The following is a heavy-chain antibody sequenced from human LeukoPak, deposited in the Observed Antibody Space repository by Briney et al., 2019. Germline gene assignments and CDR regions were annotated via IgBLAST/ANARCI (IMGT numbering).Heavy chain of an antibody. CDR1: GFTFGSST. Sequence: GGSLRLSCVASGFTFGSSTMTWVRQVPGKGLEWVSSITGLSTNAYYIDSVKGRFTISRDNSRNTLYLQMNSLRAEDTAVYYCARAYSGSYPIDYWGQGTLVTVSS. J-gene: IGHJ4*02. D-gene: IGHD1-26*01. V-gene: IGHV3-23*01. CDR3: ARAYSGSYPIDY. CDR2: ITGLSTNA.